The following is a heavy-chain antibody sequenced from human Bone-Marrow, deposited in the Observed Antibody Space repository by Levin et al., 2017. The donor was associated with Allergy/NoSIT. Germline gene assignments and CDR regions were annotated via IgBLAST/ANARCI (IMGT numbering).Heavy chain of an antibody. CDR1: GFTFSSYA. Sequence: GESLKISCAASGFTFSSYAMHWVRQAPGKGLEWVAVISYDGSNKYYADSVKGRFTISRDNSKNTLYLQMNSLRAEDTAVYYCARVKGVQRSYYGMDVWGQGTTVTVSS. D-gene: IGHD1-1*01. CDR2: ISYDGSNK. CDR3: ARVKGVQRSYYGMDV. V-gene: IGHV3-30-3*01. J-gene: IGHJ6*02.